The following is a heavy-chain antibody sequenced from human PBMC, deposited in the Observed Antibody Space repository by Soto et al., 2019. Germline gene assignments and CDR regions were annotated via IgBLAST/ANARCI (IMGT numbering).Heavy chain of an antibody. V-gene: IGHV1-2*02. Sequence: ASVKVSCKASGYTFTGHYIHWVRQAPEQGPEWMGEIGPESGATRYAQKFQGRVTMTMDMSITTVYMELSNLSPDDTAVYYCGRGRSGQIVVFYWGQGTPVTVSS. CDR1: GYTFTGHY. CDR3: GRGRSGQIVVFY. D-gene: IGHD5-12*01. CDR2: IGPESGAT. J-gene: IGHJ4*02.